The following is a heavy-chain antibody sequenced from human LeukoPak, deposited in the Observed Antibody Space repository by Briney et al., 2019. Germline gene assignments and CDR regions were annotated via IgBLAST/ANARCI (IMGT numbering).Heavy chain of an antibody. V-gene: IGHV4-59*12. CDR3: ARDLSDFWSGYHDY. Sequence: PSETLSLTCTVSGGSISSYYWSWIRQPPGKGLEWIGYIYYSGSTNYNPSLKSRVTISVDTSKNQFSLKLSSVTAADTAVYYCARDLSDFWSGYHDYWGQGTLVTVSS. CDR2: IYYSGST. J-gene: IGHJ4*02. D-gene: IGHD3-3*01. CDR1: GGSISSYY.